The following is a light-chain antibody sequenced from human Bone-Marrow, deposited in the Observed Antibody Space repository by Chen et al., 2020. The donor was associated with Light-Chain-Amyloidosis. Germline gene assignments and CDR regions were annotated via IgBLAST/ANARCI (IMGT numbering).Light chain of an antibody. CDR2: EVS. CDR3: SSYTSSNTYV. J-gene: IGLJ1*01. CDR1: SSDIGDSNY. Sequence: QSALTQPASVSGSPGQSITISGTWTSSDIGDSNYVSWYAQFPGRAPKLMIYEVSNRPSGVSTRFSGSKSGNTASLTISGLQAEDEADYYCSSYTSSNTYVFGTGTKVTVL. V-gene: IGLV2-14*01.